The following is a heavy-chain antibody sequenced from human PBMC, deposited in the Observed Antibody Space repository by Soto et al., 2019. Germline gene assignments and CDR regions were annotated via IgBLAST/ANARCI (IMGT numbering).Heavy chain of an antibody. Sequence: GASVKVSCKASGGTFSSYAISWVRQAPGQGLEWMGGIIPIFGTANYAQKFQGRVTITADESTSTAYTELSSLRSEDTAVYYCARRDSSSNYYYYGMDVWGQGTTVTVSS. CDR3: ARRDSSSNYYYYGMDV. J-gene: IGHJ6*02. CDR1: GGTFSSYA. V-gene: IGHV1-69*13. D-gene: IGHD6-6*01. CDR2: IIPIFGTA.